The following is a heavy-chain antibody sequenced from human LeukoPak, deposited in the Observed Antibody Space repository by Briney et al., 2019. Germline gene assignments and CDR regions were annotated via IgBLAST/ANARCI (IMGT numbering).Heavy chain of an antibody. J-gene: IGHJ3*02. CDR1: GGSFSGYY. V-gene: IGHV4-34*01. Sequence: SETLSLTCAVYGGSFSGYYWSWIRQPPGKGLEWIGEINHSGSTNYNPSLKSRVTISVDTSKNQFSLKLSSVTAADTAVYYCASQTGTTSAFDIWGQGTMVTVSS. CDR2: INHSGST. CDR3: ASQTGTTSAFDI. D-gene: IGHD1-1*01.